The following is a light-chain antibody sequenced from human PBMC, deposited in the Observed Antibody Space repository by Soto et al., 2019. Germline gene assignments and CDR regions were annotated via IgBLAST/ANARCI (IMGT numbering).Light chain of an antibody. Sequence: EIVMTQSPSTVSVSTGERATLSCRASQSVSSTLAWYQQKPGQAPRLLIYDTSIRATGIPARFSGSGSGTDFTLTISSLEPEDFAVYYCQQRNSWPPTFTFGQGTRLEIK. CDR3: QQRNSWPPTFT. CDR1: QSVSST. CDR2: DTS. J-gene: IGKJ5*01. V-gene: IGKV3-11*01.